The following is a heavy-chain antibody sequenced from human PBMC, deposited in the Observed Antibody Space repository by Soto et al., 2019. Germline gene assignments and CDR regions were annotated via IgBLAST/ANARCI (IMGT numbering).Heavy chain of an antibody. CDR2: IDYVGST. D-gene: IGHD3-10*01. CDR3: VRQRGNYFDF. Sequence: SETLSLTCSVSGDSINSRYWSWIRQPPGKGLEWIGYIDYVGSTNYAPSLQSRVTMSVDTSKNQVSLKLRYVTATDTAVYYCVRQRGNYFDFWGQGTLVTVSS. V-gene: IGHV4-59*11. J-gene: IGHJ4*02. CDR1: GDSINSRY.